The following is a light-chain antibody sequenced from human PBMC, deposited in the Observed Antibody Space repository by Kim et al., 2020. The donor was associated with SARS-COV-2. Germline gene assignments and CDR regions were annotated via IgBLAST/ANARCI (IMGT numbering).Light chain of an antibody. J-gene: IGKJ2*01. Sequence: TLSATVGDRVTITCRASQSISSWLAWYQQKPGKAPKLLIDDASSLESGVPSRFSGSGSGTEFTLAISSLQPDDFATYYCQQYNSYTFGQGTKLEI. CDR3: QQYNSYT. CDR2: DAS. V-gene: IGKV1-5*01. CDR1: QSISSW.